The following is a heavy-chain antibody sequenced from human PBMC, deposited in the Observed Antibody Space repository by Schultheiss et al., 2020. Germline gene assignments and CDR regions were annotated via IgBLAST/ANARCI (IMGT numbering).Heavy chain of an antibody. V-gene: IGHV5-51*01. Sequence: VESLMISCKGSGDSFTSYCIGWVRQMPGKGLEWMGIIYPGDSDTRYSPSFQGQVTISADKSISTAYLQWSSLTASDTAMYYCARHPPIGGSWYRYGMDVWGQETTVTVSS. D-gene: IGHD6-13*01. CDR2: IYPGDSDT. J-gene: IGHJ6*02. CDR3: ARHPPIGGSWYRYGMDV. CDR1: GDSFTSYC.